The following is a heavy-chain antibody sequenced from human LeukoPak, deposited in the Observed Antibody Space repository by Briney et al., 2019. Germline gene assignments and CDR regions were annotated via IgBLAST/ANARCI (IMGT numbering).Heavy chain of an antibody. D-gene: IGHD3-10*02. CDR3: AELGITMIGGV. J-gene: IGHJ6*04. Sequence: AGGSLRLSCAASGFTFSSYEMNWVRQAPGKGLEWGSYISSSGSTIYYADSVKGRFTSSRDNAKNSLYLQMNSLRAEDTAVYYCAELGITMIGGVWGKGTTVTISS. CDR2: ISSSGSTI. V-gene: IGHV3-48*03. CDR1: GFTFSSYE.